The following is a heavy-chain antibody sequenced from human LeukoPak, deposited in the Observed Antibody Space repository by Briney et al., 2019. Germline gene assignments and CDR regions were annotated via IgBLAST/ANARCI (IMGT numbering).Heavy chain of an antibody. Sequence: QSGGSLRLSCAASGFTFSSYGMSWVRQAPGKGLEWVSGISGSGTTTYYADSVKGRFTISRDNSKNALFLQMNSLRADDTAVYYCAKSSIFYDSSGYYVGEKYYFDYWGQGTLVTASS. V-gene: IGHV3-23*01. J-gene: IGHJ4*02. CDR3: AKSSIFYDSSGYYVGEKYYFDY. D-gene: IGHD3-22*01. CDR1: GFTFSSYG. CDR2: ISGSGTTT.